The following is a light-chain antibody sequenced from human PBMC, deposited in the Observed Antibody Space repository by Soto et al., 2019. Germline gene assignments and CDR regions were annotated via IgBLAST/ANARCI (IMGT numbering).Light chain of an antibody. CDR1: QDIGTS. CDR2: AAS. CDR3: HRYGNAPWT. J-gene: IGKJ1*01. Sequence: DLQMTQSPSSLSASVGDRVTFTCRASQDIGTSLAWFQQRPGKVPEILIYAASTLHSGAPSRFSGSGSGTDFTLTISSLQPEDVATYYCHRYGNAPWTFGQGTKVEIK. V-gene: IGKV1-27*01.